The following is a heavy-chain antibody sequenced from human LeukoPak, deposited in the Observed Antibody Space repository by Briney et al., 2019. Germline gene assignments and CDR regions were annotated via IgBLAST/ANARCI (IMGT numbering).Heavy chain of an antibody. CDR1: GFTFSSHW. CDR3: AKNIGGLDY. J-gene: IGHJ4*02. Sequence: GGSLRLSCAASGFTFSSHWMHWVRQAPGKGLVWVSRINSDGGSTSYADSVKGRFTISRDNSKNTLYLQMNSLRAEDTAIYYCAKNIGGLDYWGQGTLVTVSS. V-gene: IGHV3-74*01. D-gene: IGHD3-10*01. CDR2: INSDGGST.